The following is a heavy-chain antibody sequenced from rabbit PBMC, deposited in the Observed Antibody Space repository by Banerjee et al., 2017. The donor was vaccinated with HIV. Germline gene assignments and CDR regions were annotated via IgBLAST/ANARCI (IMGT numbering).Heavy chain of an antibody. CDR1: GFILSNFW. CDR2: INVGDGST. J-gene: IGHJ4*01. CDR3: AREEYVGYGYANL. V-gene: IGHV1S40*01. D-gene: IGHD6-1*01. Sequence: QSLEESGGDLVKPGASLTLTCTASGFILSNFWMCWVRQAPGKGLEWIACINVGDGSTYYGSWAKGRFTVSKTSSTTVTLQMTSLTAADTATYFCAREEYVGYGYANLWGQGTLVTVS.